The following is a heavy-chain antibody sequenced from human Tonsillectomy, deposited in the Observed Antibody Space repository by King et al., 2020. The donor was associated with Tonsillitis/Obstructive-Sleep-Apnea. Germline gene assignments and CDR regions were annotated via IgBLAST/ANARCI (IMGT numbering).Heavy chain of an antibody. CDR3: ARGHSSSFDY. CDR1: GFTFSNYW. D-gene: IGHD6-13*01. Sequence: VQLVESGGGLVQPGGSLRLSCAASGFTFSNYWMNWVRQAPGKGLEWVANIKEDGSEKYYVDSVKGRLTISRDNAKNSLYLQMNSLRAEDTAVYYCARGHSSSFDYWGQGTLVTVSS. J-gene: IGHJ4*02. CDR2: IKEDGSEK. V-gene: IGHV3-7*01.